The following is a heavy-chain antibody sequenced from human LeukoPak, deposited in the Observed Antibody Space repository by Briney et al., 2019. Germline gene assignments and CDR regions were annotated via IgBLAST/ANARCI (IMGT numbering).Heavy chain of an antibody. V-gene: IGHV3-48*01. D-gene: IGHD3-3*01. CDR1: GFTFSSYS. CDR2: ISSSSSTI. J-gene: IGHJ4*02. Sequence: GGSLRLSCAASGFTFSSYSMNWVRQAPGKGLEWVSYISSSSSTIYYADSVKGRFTISRDNAKNSLYLQMNSLRAEDTAVYYCARDYAYYDFWSVYYDQGVFDYWGQGTLVTVSS. CDR3: ARDYAYYDFWSVYYDQGVFDY.